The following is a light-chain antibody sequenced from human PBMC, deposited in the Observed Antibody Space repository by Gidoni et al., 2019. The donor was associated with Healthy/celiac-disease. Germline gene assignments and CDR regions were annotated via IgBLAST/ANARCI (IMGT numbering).Light chain of an antibody. CDR1: QSVSSSY. CDR3: QQYGSSPPYT. Sequence: EIVWTQSPGTLSLSPGERATLSCRASQSVSSSYLAWYQQKPGQAPRLLIYGASSRATGIPVRFSGSGSGTDFPLTISRLEPEDFAVYYCQQYGSSPPYTFGQGTKLELK. CDR2: GAS. J-gene: IGKJ2*01. V-gene: IGKV3-20*01.